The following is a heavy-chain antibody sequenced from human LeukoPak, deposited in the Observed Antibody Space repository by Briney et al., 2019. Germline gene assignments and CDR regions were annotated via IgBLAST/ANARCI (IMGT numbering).Heavy chain of an antibody. CDR1: GFTFRNYG. J-gene: IGHJ6*03. V-gene: IGHV3-30*02. CDR2: IWSDGNNR. D-gene: IGHD2-8*02. CDR3: AKDPGASVSGFYMDV. Sequence: PGGSLRLSCAASGFTFRNYGMHWVRQATGKGLEWVSFIWSDGNNRFYADSVKGRFTISRDNSKNMLYLQMDTLRAEDTALYYCAKDPGASVSGFYMDVWRKGTTVIVSS.